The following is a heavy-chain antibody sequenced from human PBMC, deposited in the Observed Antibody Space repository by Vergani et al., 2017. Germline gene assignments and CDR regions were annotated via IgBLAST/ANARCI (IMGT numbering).Heavy chain of an antibody. CDR3: ARDRAYGDYGFRVWFDY. CDR2: IIPIFGTA. J-gene: IGHJ4*02. Sequence: QVQLVQSGAEVKKPGASVKVSCKASGYTFTSYDINWVRQAPGQGLEWMGGIIPIFGTANYAQKFQGRVTITADESTSTAYMELSSLRSEDTAVYYCARDRAYGDYGFRVWFDYWGQGTLVTVSS. CDR1: GYTFTSYD. V-gene: IGHV1-69*01. D-gene: IGHD4-17*01.